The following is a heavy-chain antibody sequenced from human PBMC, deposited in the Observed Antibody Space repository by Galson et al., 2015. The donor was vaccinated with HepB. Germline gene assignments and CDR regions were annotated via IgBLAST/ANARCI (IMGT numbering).Heavy chain of an antibody. D-gene: IGHD3-10*01. J-gene: IGHJ6*02. CDR2: IDPSDSEI. Sequence: QSGAEVKKPGESLRISCKGSGYSFSSHWITWVRQMPGKGLEWMGRIDPSDSEINYSPPFQGHVTISADRSINTAYLQWSSLKASDSAVYYCARKDYGTGSMDVCGQGTTVTVSS. CDR3: ARKDYGTGSMDV. V-gene: IGHV5-10-1*01. CDR1: GYSFSSHW.